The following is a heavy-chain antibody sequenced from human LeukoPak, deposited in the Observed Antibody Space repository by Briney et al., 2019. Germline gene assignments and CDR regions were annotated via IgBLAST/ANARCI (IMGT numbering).Heavy chain of an antibody. J-gene: IGHJ3*02. CDR3: ARGAHDTFDI. D-gene: IGHD3-10*01. Sequence: GGSLRLSCAASGFTFSSYEMNWVRQAPGKGLEWVGRSRNKANSYTTEYAASVKGRFTVSRDDSKNSLYLQMNSLKTEDTAIYYCARGAHDTFDIWGQGTMVTVSS. CDR1: GFTFSSYE. V-gene: IGHV3-72*01. CDR2: SRNKANSYTT.